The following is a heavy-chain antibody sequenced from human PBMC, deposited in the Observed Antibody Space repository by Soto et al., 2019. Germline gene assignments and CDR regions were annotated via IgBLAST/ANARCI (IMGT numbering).Heavy chain of an antibody. Sequence: EVQLLESGGGLVQPGGSLRLSCAASGFTFSSYAMSWVRQAPGQGLEWVSAISGSGGSTYDADSVKGRFTISRDNSKNTRYLQMNSLRAEDTAVYYCAKGYSSSWYRDDFGMDVWGQGTTVTVSS. D-gene: IGHD6-13*01. CDR3: AKGYSSSWYRDDFGMDV. CDR2: ISGSGGST. CDR1: GFTFSSYA. J-gene: IGHJ6*02. V-gene: IGHV3-23*01.